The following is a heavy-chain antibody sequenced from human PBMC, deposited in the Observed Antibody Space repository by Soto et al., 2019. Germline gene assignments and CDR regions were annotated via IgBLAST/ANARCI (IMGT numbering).Heavy chain of an antibody. D-gene: IGHD6-19*01. Sequence: GGSLRLSCAASGFTVSSNYMSWVRQAPGKGLEWVSVIYSGGSTYYADSVKGRFTISRHNSKNTLYLQMNSLRAEDTAVYYCARGSYSSGWLPPDAFDIWGQGTMVTVSS. J-gene: IGHJ3*02. CDR2: IYSGGST. CDR3: ARGSYSSGWLPPDAFDI. CDR1: GFTVSSNY. V-gene: IGHV3-53*04.